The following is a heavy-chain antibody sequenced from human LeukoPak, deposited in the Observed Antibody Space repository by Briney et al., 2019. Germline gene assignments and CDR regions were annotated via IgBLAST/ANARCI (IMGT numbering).Heavy chain of an antibody. CDR1: GFTFSRSE. CDR3: ARARTTRGFDY. D-gene: IGHD4-17*01. J-gene: IGHJ4*02. V-gene: IGHV3-48*03. Sequence: GGSLRLSCAASGFTFSRSEMNWVRQAPGKGLEWISYISRSANTIYYADSVKGRFTISRDNSKNTLYLQMNSLRAEDTAVYYCARARTTRGFDYWGQGTLVTVSS. CDR2: ISRSANTI.